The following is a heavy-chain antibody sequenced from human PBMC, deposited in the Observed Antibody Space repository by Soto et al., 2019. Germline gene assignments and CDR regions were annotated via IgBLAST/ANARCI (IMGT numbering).Heavy chain of an antibody. J-gene: IGHJ2*01. CDR3: AKDWGGAPDWYFDL. CDR2: ISIGAST. CDR1: GFSFSTSD. V-gene: IGHV3-23*01. D-gene: IGHD7-27*01. Sequence: EVQLLESGGDLVHPGGSLRLSCVASGFSFSTSDMHWLRQAPGKGLEWVSSISIGASTDYADCVRGRFTIPRDVSQSTLYLQMHSLRADDTATYFSAKDWGGAPDWYFDLWCRGTLVSVSS.